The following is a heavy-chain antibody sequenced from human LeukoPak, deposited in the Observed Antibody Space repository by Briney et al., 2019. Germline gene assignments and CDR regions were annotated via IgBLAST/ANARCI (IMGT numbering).Heavy chain of an antibody. Sequence: GGSLRLSCAASGFTFSSSAMSWVRQAPGKGLEWVSGISVGGGTTSYADSVKGRFTISRDNSKNTLYLQMNSLRAEDTAVYYCAKSRVTYYYDSSGYLHAFDIWGQGTMVTVSS. D-gene: IGHD3-22*01. CDR1: GFTFSSSA. CDR3: AKSRVTYYYDSSGYLHAFDI. V-gene: IGHV3-23*01. CDR2: ISVGGGTT. J-gene: IGHJ3*02.